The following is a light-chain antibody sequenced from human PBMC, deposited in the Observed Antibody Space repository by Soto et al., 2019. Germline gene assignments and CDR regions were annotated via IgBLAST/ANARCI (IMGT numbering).Light chain of an antibody. CDR1: SSDVGAYDY. V-gene: IGLV2-11*01. CDR3: SSYAGRNTLV. J-gene: IGLJ2*01. CDR2: DVT. Sequence: QSALTQPRSVSGSPGQSVTISCTGTSSDVGAYDYVSWYQQHPGKAPKVMIYDVTKRSSGVPDRFSGSKSGNTASLTISGLQAEDESDYYCSSYAGRNTLVFGGGTKLTVL.